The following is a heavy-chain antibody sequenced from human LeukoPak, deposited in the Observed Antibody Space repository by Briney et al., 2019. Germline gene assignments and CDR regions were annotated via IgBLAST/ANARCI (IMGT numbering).Heavy chain of an antibody. J-gene: IGHJ3*02. V-gene: IGHV5-51*01. CDR3: ARSRADITMIVVVLDTFDI. CDR1: GYSFTSYW. CDR2: IYPGDSDT. Sequence: GESLKISCKGSGYSFTSYWIGWVRQMPGKGLEWMGIIYPGDSDTRYSPSFQGQVTISADQSISTAYLQWSSLKASDTAMYYCARSRADITMIVVVLDTFDIWGQGTMVTVSS. D-gene: IGHD3-22*01.